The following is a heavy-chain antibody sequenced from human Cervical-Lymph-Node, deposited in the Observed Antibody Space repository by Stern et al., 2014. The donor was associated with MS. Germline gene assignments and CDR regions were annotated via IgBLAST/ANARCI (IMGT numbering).Heavy chain of an antibody. CDR3: AREKGACCGDDCDVTFDS. V-gene: IGHV3-33*01. J-gene: IGHJ4*02. D-gene: IGHD2-21*02. CDR2: IWYDGTNE. Sequence: QVQLVESGGGVVQPGKSLRLSCTAYGFAFSRHGMHWVRQVPGKGLEWVAVIWYDGTNEKYEDSVKGRFTISRDNSKNSLYLEMNSLRVEDTAVYYCAREKGACCGDDCDVTFDSWGQGTLVTVSS. CDR1: GFAFSRHG.